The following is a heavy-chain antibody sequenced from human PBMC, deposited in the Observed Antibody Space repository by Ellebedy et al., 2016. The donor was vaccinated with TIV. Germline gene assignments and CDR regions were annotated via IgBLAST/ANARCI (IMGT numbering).Heavy chain of an antibody. V-gene: IGHV3-23*01. Sequence: PGGSLRPSCAASGFTFSSYALSWVRQAPGKGLEWVSGISGSGGSIYYADSVKGRFTLSRDNSKNTPYLQMNSLRAEDTAVYYCAKMFGMGCGAPNWFDPWGQGTLVTVSS. D-gene: IGHD3-16*01. J-gene: IGHJ5*02. CDR3: AKMFGMGCGAPNWFDP. CDR1: GFTFSSYA. CDR2: ISGSGGSI.